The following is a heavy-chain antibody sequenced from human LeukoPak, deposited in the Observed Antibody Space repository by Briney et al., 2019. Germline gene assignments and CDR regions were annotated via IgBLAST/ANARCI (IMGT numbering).Heavy chain of an antibody. J-gene: IGHJ6*03. V-gene: IGHV4-34*01. CDR1: GGSFSGYY. CDR2: INHSGST. CDR3: ARGYRPRYQLYYYYMDV. D-gene: IGHD2-2*01. Sequence: SETLSLTCAVYGGSFSGYYWSWIRQPPGKGLEWIGEINHSGSTNYNPSLKSRVTISVDTSKNQFSLKLSSVTAADTAVYYCARGYRPRYQLYYYYMDVWGKGTTVTVSS.